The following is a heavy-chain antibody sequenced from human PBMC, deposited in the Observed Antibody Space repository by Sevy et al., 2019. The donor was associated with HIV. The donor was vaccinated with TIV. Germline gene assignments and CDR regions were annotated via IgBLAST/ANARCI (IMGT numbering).Heavy chain of an antibody. CDR2: IWYDGSSK. J-gene: IGHJ4*02. CDR3: ARGADYFDSSGANFEY. Sequence: GGSLRLSCAASGFSFSNYGMHWVRQAPGKGQEWVALIWYDGSSKYYADSVKGRLTISRDNSKNTLSLQMNSLRAEDTAVYYCARGADYFDSSGANFEYWGQGTLVTVSS. CDR1: GFSFSNYG. D-gene: IGHD3-22*01. V-gene: IGHV3-33*01.